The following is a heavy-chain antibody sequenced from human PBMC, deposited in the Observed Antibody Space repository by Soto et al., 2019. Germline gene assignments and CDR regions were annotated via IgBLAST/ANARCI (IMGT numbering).Heavy chain of an antibody. CDR3: ARAYSYGPFDY. CDR1: GYTFAGHY. Sequence: ASVKVSCKASGYTFAGHYIHWVRQAPGQGLEWMGIINPSGGSTSYPQKFQGRVTMTRDTSTSTVYMELSSLRSEDTAIYYCARAYSYGPFDYWGQGTLVTVSS. CDR2: INPSGGST. D-gene: IGHD5-18*01. J-gene: IGHJ4*02. V-gene: IGHV1-46*01.